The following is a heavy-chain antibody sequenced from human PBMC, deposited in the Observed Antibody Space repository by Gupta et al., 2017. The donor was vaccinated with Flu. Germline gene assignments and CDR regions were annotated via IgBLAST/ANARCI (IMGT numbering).Heavy chain of an antibody. Sequence: DVQLVESGGGLVQPGGSLSLSCAASGFTFSSYWMSWVRQAPGKGLEWVANIKQDGSEIHYVDSVKGRFTISRDNAKNSLYLQLNSLRVEDTAVYYCARGSSSWFVDFGYWGQGTLVTVSS. D-gene: IGHD6-13*01. CDR3: ARGSSSWFVDFGY. CDR1: GFTFSSYW. CDR2: IKQDGSEI. J-gene: IGHJ4*02. V-gene: IGHV3-7*04.